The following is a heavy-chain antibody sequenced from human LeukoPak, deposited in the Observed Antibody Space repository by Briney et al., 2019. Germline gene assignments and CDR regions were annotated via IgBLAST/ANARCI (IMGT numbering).Heavy chain of an antibody. CDR1: GFTSSSYA. CDR3: ARLDYVDAFDI. V-gene: IGHV3-23*01. J-gene: IGHJ3*02. D-gene: IGHD4-17*01. CDR2: ISGSGGRT. Sequence: GSLRLSCAASGFTSSSYAMSWVRQAPGRGLGWVSDISGSGGRTYYSDSVKGRFTISRDTAKNSLYLQMNSLRAEDTAVYYCARLDYVDAFDIWGQGTMVTVSS.